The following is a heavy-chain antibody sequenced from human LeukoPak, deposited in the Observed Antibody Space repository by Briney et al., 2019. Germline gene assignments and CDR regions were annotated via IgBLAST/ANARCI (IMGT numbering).Heavy chain of an antibody. V-gene: IGHV1-18*01. D-gene: IGHD3-22*01. CDR2: ISAYNGNT. Sequence: ASVKVSCKASGYTFTSYDINWVRQATGQGLEWMGWISAYNGNTNYAQKLQGRVTMTTDTSTSTAYMELRSLRSDDTAVYYCARARDYDRYFDYWGQGTLVTVSS. CDR3: ARARDYDRYFDY. J-gene: IGHJ4*02. CDR1: GYTFTSYD.